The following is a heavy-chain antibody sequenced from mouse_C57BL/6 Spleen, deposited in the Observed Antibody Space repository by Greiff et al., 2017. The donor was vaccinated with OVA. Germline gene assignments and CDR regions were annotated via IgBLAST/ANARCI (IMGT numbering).Heavy chain of an antibody. J-gene: IGHJ3*01. CDR1: GFNIKDYY. CDR2: IDPEDGDT. Sequence: VQLKESGAELVRPGASVKLSCTASGFNIKDYYMHWVKQRPEQGLEWIGRIDPEDGDTEYAPKFQGKATMTADTSSNTAYLQLSSLTSEDTAVYYCTTFDYYGSSYVSSWFAYWGQGTLVTVSA. V-gene: IGHV14-1*01. CDR3: TTFDYYGSSYVSSWFAY. D-gene: IGHD1-1*01.